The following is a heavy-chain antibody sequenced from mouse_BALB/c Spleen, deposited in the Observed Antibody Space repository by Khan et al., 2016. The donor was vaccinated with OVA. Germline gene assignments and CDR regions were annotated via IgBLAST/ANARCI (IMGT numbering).Heavy chain of an antibody. Sequence: QVQLKESGPGLVAPSQSLSISCTASGFSLTSYGVHWVRQPPGKGLEWLGIIWAGGGTDYNSALLSRLIISKDNTKCQAFLTMNSLQTDDTAMYYCARDTTATPYWGQGTLVTVSA. V-gene: IGHV2-9*02. CDR2: IWAGGGT. CDR3: ARDTTATPY. D-gene: IGHD1-2*01. J-gene: IGHJ3*01. CDR1: GFSLTSYG.